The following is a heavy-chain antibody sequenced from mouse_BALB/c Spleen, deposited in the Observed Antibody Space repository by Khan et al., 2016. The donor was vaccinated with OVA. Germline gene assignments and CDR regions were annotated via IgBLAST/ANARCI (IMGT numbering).Heavy chain of an antibody. CDR3: ARAYYANYREAMDY. CDR2: IWGDGST. D-gene: IGHD2-10*01. V-gene: IGHV2-6-7*01. CDR1: GFSLTGYG. J-gene: IGHJ4*01. Sequence: QVQLKQSGPGPVAPSQSLSITCTVSGFSLTGYGVNWVRQPPGKGLEWLGMIWGDGSTDYNSALKSRLSISKDNSKSQVFLKMNRLQTDDTARYDCARAYYANYREAMDYWGQGTSVTVSS.